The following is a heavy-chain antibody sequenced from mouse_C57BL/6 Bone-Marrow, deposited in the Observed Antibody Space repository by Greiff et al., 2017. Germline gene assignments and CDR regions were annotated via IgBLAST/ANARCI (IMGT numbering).Heavy chain of an antibody. CDR2: ISSGGSYT. CDR3: AKGIYGNPFAY. Sequence: EVMLVESGGDLVKPGGSLKLSCAASGFTFSGYGMSWVRQTPDKRLEWVATISSGGSYTYYPDSVKGRFTISRDNAKNTLYLQMSSLKSEDTAMYYCAKGIYGNPFAYWGQGTLVTVSA. D-gene: IGHD2-1*01. J-gene: IGHJ3*01. V-gene: IGHV5-6*01. CDR1: GFTFSGYG.